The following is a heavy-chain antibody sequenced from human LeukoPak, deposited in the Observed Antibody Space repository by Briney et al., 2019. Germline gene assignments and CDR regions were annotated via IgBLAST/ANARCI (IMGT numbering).Heavy chain of an antibody. CDR3: ARASSVTTDFDY. CDR2: INSDGSST. D-gene: IGHD4-17*01. J-gene: IGHJ4*02. CDR1: GFTFSSYW. Sequence: GGSLRLSCAASGFTFSSYWMHWVRHAPGKGLGWVSRINSDGSSTSYADSVKGRFTISRDNAKNTLYLQMNSLRAEDTAVYYCARASSVTTDFDYWGQGTLVTVSS. V-gene: IGHV3-74*01.